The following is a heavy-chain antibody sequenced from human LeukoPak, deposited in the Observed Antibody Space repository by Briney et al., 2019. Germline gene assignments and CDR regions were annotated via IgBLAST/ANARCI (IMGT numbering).Heavy chain of an antibody. Sequence: ASVKVSCKASGYTFTSYDTNWVRQATGQGLEWMGWMNPNSGNTGYAQKFQGRVTMTRNTSISTAYMELSSLRSEDTAVYYCARGLRYFDWLLPHYGMDVWGQGTTVTVSS. CDR3: ARGLRYFDWLLPHYGMDV. V-gene: IGHV1-8*01. D-gene: IGHD3-9*01. J-gene: IGHJ6*02. CDR1: GYTFTSYD. CDR2: MNPNSGNT.